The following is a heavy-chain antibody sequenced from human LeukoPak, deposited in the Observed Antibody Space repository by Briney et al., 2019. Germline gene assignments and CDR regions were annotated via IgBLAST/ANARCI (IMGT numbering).Heavy chain of an antibody. CDR3: ALGVLTAAGANFDY. D-gene: IGHD4/OR15-4a*01. V-gene: IGHV3-23*01. CDR1: GFTFSSYA. Sequence: GGSLRLSCAAPGFTFSSYAMSWVRQAPGKGLEWVSAISGSGGSTYYADSVKGRFTTSRDNSKNTLYLQMNSLRAEDTAVYYCALGVLTAAGANFDYWGQGTLVTVSS. J-gene: IGHJ4*02. CDR2: ISGSGGST.